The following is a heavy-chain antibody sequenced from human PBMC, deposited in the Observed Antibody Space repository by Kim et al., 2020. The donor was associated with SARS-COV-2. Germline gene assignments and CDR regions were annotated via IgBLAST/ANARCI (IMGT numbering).Heavy chain of an antibody. CDR3: AREKRIAARRGFDYYYYGMDV. CDR2: IYYSGST. J-gene: IGHJ6*02. D-gene: IGHD6-6*01. V-gene: IGHV4-31*03. CDR1: GGSISSGGYY. Sequence: SETLSLTCTVSGGSISSGGYYWSWIRQHPGKGLEWIGYIYYSGSTYYNPSLKSRVTISVDTSKNQFSLKLSSVTAADTAVYYCAREKRIAARRGFDYYYYGMDVWGQGTTVTVSS.